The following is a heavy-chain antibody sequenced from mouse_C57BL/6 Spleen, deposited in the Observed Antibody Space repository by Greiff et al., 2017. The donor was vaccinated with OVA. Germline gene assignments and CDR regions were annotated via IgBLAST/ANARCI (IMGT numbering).Heavy chain of an antibody. V-gene: IGHV7-3*01. D-gene: IGHD2-4*01. CDR3: ARYDYDRAGFAY. J-gene: IGHJ3*01. CDR1: GFTFTDYY. CDR2: IRNKANGYTT. Sequence: EVKLVESGGGLVQPGGSLSLSCAASGFTFTDYYMSWVRQPPGKALEWLGFIRNKANGYTTEYSASVKGRFTISRDNSQSILYLQMNALRAEDSATYYCARYDYDRAGFAYWGQGTLVTVSA.